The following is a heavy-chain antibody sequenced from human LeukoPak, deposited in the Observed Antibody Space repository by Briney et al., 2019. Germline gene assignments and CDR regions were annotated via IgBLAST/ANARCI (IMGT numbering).Heavy chain of an antibody. Sequence: GGSLRLSCAAAGFTFNNYAMSWARQAPGKGLEWVSAISGSGGSTYYADSVKGRFTISRDNSKNTLYVQMNSLRAEDTAVYYCAKDGGSGYYYFDYWGQGTLVTVSS. D-gene: IGHD3-22*01. CDR3: AKDGGSGYYYFDY. CDR1: GFTFNNYA. V-gene: IGHV3-23*01. CDR2: ISGSGGST. J-gene: IGHJ4*02.